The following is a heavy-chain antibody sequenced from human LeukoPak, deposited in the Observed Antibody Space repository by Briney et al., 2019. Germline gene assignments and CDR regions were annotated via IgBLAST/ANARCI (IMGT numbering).Heavy chain of an antibody. CDR3: ARRSITGIDGY. CDR1: GYTLTSYG. V-gene: IGHV1-18*01. Sequence: ASVKVSFKASGYTLTSYGISWVRQAPGQGREWMGRISGYNGNTNYAQKLQGRITMTTDTPTSTAYMELRSLRSDDTAVYYCARRSITGIDGYWGQGTLVTVSS. CDR2: ISGYNGNT. D-gene: IGHD1-20*01. J-gene: IGHJ4*02.